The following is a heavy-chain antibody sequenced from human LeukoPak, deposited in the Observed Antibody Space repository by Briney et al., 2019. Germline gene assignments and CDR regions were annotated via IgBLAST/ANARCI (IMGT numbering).Heavy chain of an antibody. J-gene: IGHJ5*02. CDR3: AKDREYSSGCNWFDP. V-gene: IGHV3-23*01. CDR1: GFTFSSYA. CDR2: ISGSVGST. Sequence: GGSLRLSCAASGFTFSSYAMTWVRKAPGKGLEWASAISGSVGSTYYADSVKGRFTISRDNSKNTLYLQMNSLRAEDTAVYYCAKDREYSSGCNWFDPWGQGTLVTVSS. D-gene: IGHD6-19*01.